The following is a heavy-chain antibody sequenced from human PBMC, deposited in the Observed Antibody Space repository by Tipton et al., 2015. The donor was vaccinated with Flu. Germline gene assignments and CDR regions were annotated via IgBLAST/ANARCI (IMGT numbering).Heavy chain of an antibody. CDR2: IYYSGST. CDR3: AREATYYDFWSGYYSDYSYGMDV. D-gene: IGHD3-3*01. Sequence: LRLSCTVSGGSISSYYWSWIRQPPGKGLEWIGYIYYSGSTNYNPSLKSRVTISVDTSKNQFSLKLSSVTAADTAVYYCAREATYYDFWSGYYSDYSYGMDVWGQGTTVTVSS. V-gene: IGHV4-59*01. J-gene: IGHJ6*02. CDR1: GGSISSYY.